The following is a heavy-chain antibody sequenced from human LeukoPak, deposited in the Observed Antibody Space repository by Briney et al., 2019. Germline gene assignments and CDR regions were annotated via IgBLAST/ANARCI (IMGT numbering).Heavy chain of an antibody. D-gene: IGHD2-21*01. CDR3: ARGIVVVPGVVPEYFQH. Sequence: ASVKVSCKASGYTFTSYYLHWMRQAPGQGLEWVGLVNPSAGKTTYAQKFQGRVTMTKDTSTSTAYLELSSLRSEDTAVYYCARGIVVVPGVVPEYFQHWGQGTLVTVSS. J-gene: IGHJ1*01. V-gene: IGHV1-46*01. CDR2: VNPSAGKT. CDR1: GYTFTSYY.